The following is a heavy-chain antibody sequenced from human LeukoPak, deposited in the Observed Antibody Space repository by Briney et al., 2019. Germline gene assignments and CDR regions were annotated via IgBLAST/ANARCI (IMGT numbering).Heavy chain of an antibody. D-gene: IGHD4-11*01. V-gene: IGHV4-59*01. J-gene: IGHJ3*02. CDR2: IYYSGST. CDR3: AREPYSDAFDI. CDR1: GGSISSYY. Sequence: SETLSLTCTVSGGSISSYYWSWVRQPPGKGLEWIGYIYYSGSTNYNPSLKSRVTISVDTSKNQFSLKLSSVTAADTAVYYRAREPYSDAFDIWGQGTMVTVSS.